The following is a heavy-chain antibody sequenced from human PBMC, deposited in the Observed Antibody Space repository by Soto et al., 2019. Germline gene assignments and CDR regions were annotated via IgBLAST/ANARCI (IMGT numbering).Heavy chain of an antibody. CDR3: AKHSDRGYDSRGYYSRDYFEY. V-gene: IGHV3-23*01. D-gene: IGHD3-22*01. CDR1: VFTFSSYA. Sequence: XGSLRLSCASSVFTFSSYAMSWVRHSPGKGLEWVSAISGSGGSTYYADSVKGRFTISRDNSKNTLYLQMNSLRAEDTAVYYCAKHSDRGYDSRGYYSRDYFEYWGQGTLVIVS. J-gene: IGHJ4*02. CDR2: ISGSGGST.